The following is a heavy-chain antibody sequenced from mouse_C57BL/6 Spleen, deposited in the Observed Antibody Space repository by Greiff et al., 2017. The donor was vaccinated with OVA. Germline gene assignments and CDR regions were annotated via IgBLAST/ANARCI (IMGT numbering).Heavy chain of an antibody. CDR2: IDPSDSYT. CDR1: GYTFTSYW. D-gene: IGHD4-1*01. Sequence: QVQLQQPGAELVKPGASVKLSCKASGYTFTSYWMQWVKQRPGQGLEWIGEIDPSDSYTNYHQKFKGKATLTVDTSSSTAYMQLSSLTSEDSAVYYCASLTFRAMDYWGQGTSVTVSS. CDR3: ASLTFRAMDY. V-gene: IGHV1-50*01. J-gene: IGHJ4*01.